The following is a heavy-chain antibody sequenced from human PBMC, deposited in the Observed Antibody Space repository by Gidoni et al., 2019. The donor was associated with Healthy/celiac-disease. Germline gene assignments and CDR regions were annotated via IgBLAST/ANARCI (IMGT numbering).Heavy chain of an antibody. Sequence: QLPLPASGPGLVKPSETPSLPCTVSGCSISSCSYYWGWIRQPPGKGLEWSGSIYYSASTYYNPSLKVRVTISVDTSKNQSALKLSTVTSADTAVYYWARDRIQLGLDYWGQGTLVTVSS. CDR2: IYYSAST. D-gene: IGHD5-18*01. CDR3: ARDRIQLGLDY. CDR1: GCSISSCSYY. V-gene: IGHV4-39*07. J-gene: IGHJ4*02.